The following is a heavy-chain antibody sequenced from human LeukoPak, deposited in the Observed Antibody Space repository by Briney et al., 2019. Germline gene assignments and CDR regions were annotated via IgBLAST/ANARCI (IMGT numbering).Heavy chain of an antibody. CDR3: TPLGSSSTDFDY. CDR2: IRSKANSYAT. Sequence: GGSLRLSCAASGFTFSGSAMHWVRQASGKGLEWVGRIRSKANSYATAYASSVKGRFTISRDDSKNTAYLQMNSLKTEDTAVYYCTPLGSSSTDFDYWGQGTLVTVSS. D-gene: IGHD6-13*01. CDR1: GFTFSGSA. V-gene: IGHV3-73*01. J-gene: IGHJ4*02.